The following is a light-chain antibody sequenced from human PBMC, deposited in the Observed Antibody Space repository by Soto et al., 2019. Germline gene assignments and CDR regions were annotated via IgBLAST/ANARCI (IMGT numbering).Light chain of an antibody. CDR3: ASYASSNTVL. CDR2: DVS. CDR1: SSEIGGHNY. J-gene: IGLJ2*01. V-gene: IGLV2-14*03. Sequence: QSALTQPASVCGSPGQSITLYCTGTSSEIGGHNYVSWYQQHPGKAPKLMIYDVSDRPSGVSNRFTGSKSGNTASLTISGLQAEDEGDYYCASYASSNTVLFGGGTKLTVL.